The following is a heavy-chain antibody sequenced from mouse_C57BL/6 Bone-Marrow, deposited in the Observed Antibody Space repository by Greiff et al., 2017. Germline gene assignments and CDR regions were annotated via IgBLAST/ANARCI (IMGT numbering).Heavy chain of an antibody. CDR1: GYTFTSYW. V-gene: IGHV1-52*01. CDR3: ARDDLGYFDV. D-gene: IGHD2-4*01. CDR2: IDPSDSET. Sequence: QVQLQQPGAELVRPGSSVKLSCKASGYTFTSYWMHWVKQRPIQGLEWIGNIDPSDSETHYNQKFKDKATLTVDKSSSTVYMQLSSLTSEDSAVXYCARDDLGYFDVWGTGTTVTVSS. J-gene: IGHJ1*03.